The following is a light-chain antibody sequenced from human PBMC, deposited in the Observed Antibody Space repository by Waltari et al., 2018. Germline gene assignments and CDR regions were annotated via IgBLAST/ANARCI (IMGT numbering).Light chain of an antibody. CDR1: QSVYSY. CDR3: QERSNWPGGS. Sequence: EIVLTQSPATLSLSPGERATLSCRASQSVYSYLAWHQQKPGLPPRLLIDDASSRATGIPARFVGSGSGTDFTLTISRLEPEDFAVYYCQERSNWPGGSFGGGTKVEIK. V-gene: IGKV3-11*01. J-gene: IGKJ4*01. CDR2: DAS.